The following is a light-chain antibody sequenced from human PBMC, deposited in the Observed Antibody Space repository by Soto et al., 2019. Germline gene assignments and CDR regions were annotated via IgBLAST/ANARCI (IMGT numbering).Light chain of an antibody. CDR3: QHYNNYPWT. Sequence: DIQMTQSPSTLSASVGDRVTITCRASQIISRWLAWYQQKPGKAPKLLIYKASSLESGVPSRFSGSGSGTEFTLTISSLQPDDFATYYCQHYNNYPWTFGQGTKVEIK. J-gene: IGKJ1*01. V-gene: IGKV1-5*03. CDR1: QIISRW. CDR2: KAS.